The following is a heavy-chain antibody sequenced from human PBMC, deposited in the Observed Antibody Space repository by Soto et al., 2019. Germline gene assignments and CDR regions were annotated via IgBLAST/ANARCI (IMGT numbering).Heavy chain of an antibody. Sequence: SETLSLTCTVSGGSISSGGYYWSWIRQHPGKGLEWIGYIYYSGSTYYNPSLKSRVTISVDTSKNQFSLKLSSVTAADTAVCYCARQGYYYYGMDVWGQGTTVTVSS. CDR2: IYYSGST. CDR3: ARQGYYYYGMDV. CDR1: GGSISSGGYY. V-gene: IGHV4-31*03. J-gene: IGHJ6*02.